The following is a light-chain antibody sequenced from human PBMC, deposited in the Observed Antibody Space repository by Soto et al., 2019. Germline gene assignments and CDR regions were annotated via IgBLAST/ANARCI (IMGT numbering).Light chain of an antibody. J-gene: IGKJ2*02. CDR3: QQSYSSSASI. CDR2: DAS. V-gene: IGKV1-39*01. Sequence: DIRMTQSPSSLSASVGARVTITCRASQSIDTFLNWYQHKPGKAPKLLIYDASTLQSGVPSRFSGSGSGRDFTLTITRLQREDFATYYCQQSYSSSASIFGQGTKLEIK. CDR1: QSIDTF.